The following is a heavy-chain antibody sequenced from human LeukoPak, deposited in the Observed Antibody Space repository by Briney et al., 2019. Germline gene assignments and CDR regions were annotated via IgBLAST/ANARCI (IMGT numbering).Heavy chain of an antibody. CDR1: GFTFSSYS. J-gene: IGHJ6*03. D-gene: IGHD3-10*02. Sequence: GVSLRLSCAASGFTFSSYSMNWVRQAPGKGLEWVSYISSSGSTIYYADSVKGRFTISRDNAKNSLYLQMNSLRAEDTAVYYCAELGISMIGGVWGKGTTVTISS. CDR3: AELGISMIGGV. CDR2: ISSSGSTI. V-gene: IGHV3-48*04.